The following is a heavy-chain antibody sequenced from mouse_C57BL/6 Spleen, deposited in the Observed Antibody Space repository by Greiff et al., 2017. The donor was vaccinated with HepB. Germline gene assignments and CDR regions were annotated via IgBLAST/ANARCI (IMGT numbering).Heavy chain of an antibody. Sequence: QVQLQQPGTELVKPGASVKLSCKASGYTFTSYWMHWVKQRPGQGLEWIGNINPSNGGTNYNEKFKSKATLTVDKSSSTAYMQLIRRTSEASVVYYCARHSNYDAIDYWGHGTSGTASS. J-gene: IGHJ4*01. D-gene: IGHD2-5*01. CDR3: ARHSNYDAIDY. CDR1: GYTFTSYW. CDR2: INPSNGGT. V-gene: IGHV1-53*01.